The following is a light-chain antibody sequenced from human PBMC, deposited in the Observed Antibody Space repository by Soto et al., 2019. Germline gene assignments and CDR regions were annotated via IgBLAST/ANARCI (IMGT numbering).Light chain of an antibody. CDR1: QSISSW. Sequence: DIQMTQSPSTLSASVGDRVTITCRASQSISSWLAWYQQKPGKAPKLLIYKASSLESGVPSRFSGSGSGTAFTLTIRSLQPDEFATYYCQQYNSYSWTFVQGTKVEIK. CDR3: QQYNSYSWT. V-gene: IGKV1-5*03. CDR2: KAS. J-gene: IGKJ1*01.